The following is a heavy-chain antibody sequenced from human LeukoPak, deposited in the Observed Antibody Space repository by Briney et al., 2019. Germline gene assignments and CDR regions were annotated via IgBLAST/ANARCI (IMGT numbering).Heavy chain of an antibody. D-gene: IGHD5-18*01. J-gene: IGHJ4*02. Sequence: ASVKVSCKASGYTFTSYAMHWVRQAPGQRLEWMGWINAGNGDAKYSQRLQGRVTISRDTSASTAYMELSSLRSEDTAVYYCAREDTAFDYWGQGTLFTVSS. CDR3: AREDTAFDY. CDR2: INAGNGDA. CDR1: GYTFTSYA. V-gene: IGHV1-3*01.